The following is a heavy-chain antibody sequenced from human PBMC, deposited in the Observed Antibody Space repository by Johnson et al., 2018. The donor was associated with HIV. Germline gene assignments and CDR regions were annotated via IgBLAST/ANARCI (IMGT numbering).Heavy chain of an antibody. J-gene: IGHJ3*02. V-gene: IGHV3-7*01. Sequence: VQLVESGGGLVQPGGSLRLSCAASGFTFSSYWMSWVRQAPGKGLEWVANIKQDGSEKYYVDSVKGRLTISRDNAKNSLYLQMNSLRAEDTAVYYCARDQSDIVVVVAASDAFDIWGQGTMVTVSS. D-gene: IGHD2-15*01. CDR1: GFTFSSYW. CDR3: ARDQSDIVVVVAASDAFDI. CDR2: IKQDGSEK.